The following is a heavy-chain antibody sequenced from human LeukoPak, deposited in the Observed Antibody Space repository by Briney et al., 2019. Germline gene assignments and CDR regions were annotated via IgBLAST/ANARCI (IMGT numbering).Heavy chain of an antibody. D-gene: IGHD3-10*01. J-gene: IGHJ4*02. CDR3: TIRLWGFGESWYFDY. CDR1: GFTFSNAW. CDR2: ITSKTDVGTT. Sequence: GGSLRLSCAASGFTFSNAWMTWVRQAPGKGLEWVGRITSKTDVGTTDYAAPVKGRFTISRDDSKNTLYLQMNSLKTEDTAVYYCTIRLWGFGESWYFDYWGQGTLVTVSS. V-gene: IGHV3-15*01.